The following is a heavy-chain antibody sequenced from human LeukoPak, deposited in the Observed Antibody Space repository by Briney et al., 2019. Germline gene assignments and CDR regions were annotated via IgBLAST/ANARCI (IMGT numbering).Heavy chain of an antibody. V-gene: IGHV3-53*01. Sequence: GGSLRLSCAASGFTVSSKYMSWVRQAPGKGLKWVSVIYSGGSTHYADSVKGRFTISRDKSKNTLYLQMNSLRAEDTAVYYCAREESGWYYFDYWGQGTLVTVSS. D-gene: IGHD6-19*01. CDR3: AREESGWYYFDY. J-gene: IGHJ4*02. CDR2: IYSGGST. CDR1: GFTVSSKY.